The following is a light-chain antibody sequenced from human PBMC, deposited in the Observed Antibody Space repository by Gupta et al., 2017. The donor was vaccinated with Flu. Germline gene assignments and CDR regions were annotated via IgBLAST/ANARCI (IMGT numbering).Light chain of an antibody. CDR2: NNN. V-gene: IGLV1-40*01. J-gene: IGLJ1*01. CDR3: QSYDSSLSGFYV. CDR1: SSYIGANYD. Sequence: QSVLTQPPSVSGAPGQRVTISCTEGSSYIGANYDVHWYQQLPGTAPKLHIYNNNNRPSGVPDRFSGSKSGTSASLAITWLQAEDEAYYYCQSYDSSLSGFYVFGTGTRVTVL.